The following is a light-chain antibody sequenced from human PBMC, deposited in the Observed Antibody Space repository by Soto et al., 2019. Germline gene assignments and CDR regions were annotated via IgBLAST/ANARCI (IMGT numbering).Light chain of an antibody. Sequence: SSLTQPASVSWSPGQSITIPCPGASSDVGSYNLVSWYQQHPGKAPKLMIYEVSRRPSGISNRFSGSKSGNTASLTISGLQAEDEADYYCCSYAGSPTFVIFGGGTKVTAL. V-gene: IGLV2-23*02. CDR3: CSYAGSPTFVI. J-gene: IGLJ2*01. CDR1: SSDVGSYNL. CDR2: EVS.